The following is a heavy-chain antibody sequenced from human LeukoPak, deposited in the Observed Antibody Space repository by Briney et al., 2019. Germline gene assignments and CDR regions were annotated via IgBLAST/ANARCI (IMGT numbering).Heavy chain of an antibody. D-gene: IGHD2-2*01. Sequence: ASVKVSCKASGYTFTSYDINWVRQATGQGLEWMGWMNPNSGNTGYAQKFQGRVTMTRNTSISTAYMELSSLRSEDTAVYYCARPPPQTSVTAVPAAPDSSYYGMDVWGQGTTVTVSS. CDR3: ARPPPQTSVTAVPAAPDSSYYGMDV. CDR2: MNPNSGNT. CDR1: GYTFTSYD. J-gene: IGHJ6*02. V-gene: IGHV1-8*01.